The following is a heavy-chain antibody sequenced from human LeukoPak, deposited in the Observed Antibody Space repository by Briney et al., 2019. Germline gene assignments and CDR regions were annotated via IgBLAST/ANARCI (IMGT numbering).Heavy chain of an antibody. J-gene: IGHJ4*02. Sequence: ASVKVSCKASGGTFSSYAISWVRQAPGQGLEWMGGIIPIFGTANYAQKFQGRVTITADESTSTAYMELSSLRSEDTAVYYCARDLGDFWSGYPYYFDYWGQGTLVTVSS. CDR1: GGTFSSYA. CDR3: ARDLGDFWSGYPYYFDY. CDR2: IIPIFGTA. V-gene: IGHV1-69*01. D-gene: IGHD3-3*01.